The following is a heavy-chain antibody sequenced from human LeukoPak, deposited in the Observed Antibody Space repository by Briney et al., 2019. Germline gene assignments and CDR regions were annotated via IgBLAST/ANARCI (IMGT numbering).Heavy chain of an antibody. Sequence: GGSLRLSCAASGFTFSDYYMSWIRQAPGKGLEWVSYISSSGSTIYYADSVKGRFTISRDNAKNSLYLQVNSLRAEDTAVYYCARTPEGYSYGLYYFDYWGQGTLVTVSS. J-gene: IGHJ4*02. D-gene: IGHD5-18*01. CDR3: ARTPEGYSYGLYYFDY. CDR2: ISSSGSTI. CDR1: GFTFSDYY. V-gene: IGHV3-11*01.